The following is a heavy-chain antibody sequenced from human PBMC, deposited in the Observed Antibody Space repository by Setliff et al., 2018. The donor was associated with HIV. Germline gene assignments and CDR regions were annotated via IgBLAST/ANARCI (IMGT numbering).Heavy chain of an antibody. V-gene: IGHV4-59*11. D-gene: IGHD3-16*01. CDR3: ANMGGRYVGYFES. J-gene: IGHJ4*02. Sequence: SETLSLTCTVSGDSISSHYWSWIRQPPGKGLELIGYIYYSGSTYYNPSLKSRVTISVDTSKNQFSLKLTSVSAADTAVYYCANMGGRYVGYFESWGQGTLVTVSS. CDR1: GDSISSHY. CDR2: IYYSGST.